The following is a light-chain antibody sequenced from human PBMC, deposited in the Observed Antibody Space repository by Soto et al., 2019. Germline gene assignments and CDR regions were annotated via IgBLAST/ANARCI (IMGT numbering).Light chain of an antibody. Sequence: DIQMTQSPSSLSASVEDRVIITCRASQSISNHLNWYQQKPGKAPKLLIFAASSLQSGVPSRFSSSRSGPDFTLTISSLQPEDFATYYCQQSYSSPPTFGQGTRWIS. CDR2: AAS. J-gene: IGKJ1*01. CDR3: QQSYSSPPT. V-gene: IGKV1-39*01. CDR1: QSISNH.